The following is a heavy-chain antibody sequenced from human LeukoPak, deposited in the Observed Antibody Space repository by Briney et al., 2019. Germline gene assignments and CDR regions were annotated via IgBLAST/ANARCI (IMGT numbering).Heavy chain of an antibody. V-gene: IGHV3-15*01. D-gene: IGHD6-13*01. CDR2: IKSKTDGGTT. CDR1: GFTFSNAW. Sequence: GGSLRLSCAASGFTFSNAWMSWVRQAPGKGLEWVGRIKSKTDGGTTDYAAPVKGRFTISRDDSKNTLYLQMNSLKTEDTAVYYCTTLYSSSWYRNYWYFDLWGRGTLVTVSS. J-gene: IGHJ2*01. CDR3: TTLYSSSWYRNYWYFDL.